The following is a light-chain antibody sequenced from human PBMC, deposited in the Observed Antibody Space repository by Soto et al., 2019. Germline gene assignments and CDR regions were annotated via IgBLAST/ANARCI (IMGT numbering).Light chain of an antibody. CDR3: QQYNSAPLT. CDR1: LTISNY. Sequence: DFHLTQSPSSLSAPVGERVTITCRASLTISNYLAWYQQKPGKIPNLLIYAASTLQAGVPSRFSGSGSGTDFTLTISSLQPEDFAAYYCQQYNSAPLTFGEGTKVDI. V-gene: IGKV1-27*01. J-gene: IGKJ3*01. CDR2: AAS.